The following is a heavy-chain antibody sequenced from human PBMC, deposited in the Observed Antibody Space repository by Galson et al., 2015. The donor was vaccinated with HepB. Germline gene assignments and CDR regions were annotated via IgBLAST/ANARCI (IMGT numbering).Heavy chain of an antibody. CDR1: GFTFTSSA. D-gene: IGHD2-21*01. J-gene: IGHJ4*02. CDR3: AAEPVVVIATQYYFDY. CDR2: IVVGSGNT. V-gene: IGHV1-58*01. Sequence: SVKVSCKASGFTFTSSAVQWVRQARGQRLEWIGWIVVGSGNTNYAQKFQERVTITRDMSTSTAYMELSSLRSEDTAVYYCAAEPVVVIATQYYFDYWGQGTLVTVSS.